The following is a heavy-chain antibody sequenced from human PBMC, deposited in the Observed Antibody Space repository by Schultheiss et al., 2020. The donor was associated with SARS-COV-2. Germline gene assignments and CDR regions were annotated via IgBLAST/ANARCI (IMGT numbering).Heavy chain of an antibody. CDR3: ARDEYQLPDDAFDI. CDR2: IIAIFHTA. V-gene: IGHV1-69*05. CDR1: GGTFSSYA. Sequence: SVKVSCKASGGTFSSYAISWVRQAPGQGLEWMGGIIAIFHTANYAQKFLGRVNMTRNTAISTAYMVLTSLTSADTAVYYCARDEYQLPDDAFDIWGQGTMVTVSS. D-gene: IGHD2-2*01. J-gene: IGHJ3*02.